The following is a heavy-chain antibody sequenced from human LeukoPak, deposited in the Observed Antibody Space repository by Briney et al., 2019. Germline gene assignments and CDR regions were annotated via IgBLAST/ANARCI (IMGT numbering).Heavy chain of an antibody. V-gene: IGHV4-4*02. Sequence: SETLSLTCAVSGGSISSSNWWSWVRQPPGKGLEWIGEIYHSGSTNYNPSLKSRVTISVDKSKNQFSLKLSSVTAADTAVYYCARDFSDYGGNSLGWFDPWGQGTLVTVSS. CDR3: ARDFSDYGGNSLGWFDP. CDR2: IYHSGST. D-gene: IGHD4-23*01. J-gene: IGHJ5*02. CDR1: GGSISSSNW.